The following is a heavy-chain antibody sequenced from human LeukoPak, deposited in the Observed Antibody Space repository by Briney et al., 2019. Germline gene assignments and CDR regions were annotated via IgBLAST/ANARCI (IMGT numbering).Heavy chain of an antibody. J-gene: IGHJ4*02. CDR3: ARGQDTAMVWFDY. V-gene: IGHV3-30*04. CDR2: ISYDGSNK. D-gene: IGHD5-18*01. Sequence: PGGSLRLSCAASGFTFSSYAMHWVRQAPGKGLEWVAVISYDGSNKYYADSVKGRFTISRDNSKNTLYLQMNSLRAEDTAVYYCARGQDTAMVWFDYWGQGTLVTVSS. CDR1: GFTFSSYA.